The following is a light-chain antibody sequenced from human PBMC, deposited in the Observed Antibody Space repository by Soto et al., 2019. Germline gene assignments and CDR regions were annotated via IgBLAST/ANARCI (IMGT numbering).Light chain of an antibody. J-gene: IGKJ4*01. CDR3: QPYNNWPLT. Sequence: EIVMTQSPATLSVSPGERATLSCRASPSVSSSLAWYQQKPGQAPRLLIYDASTRAPGIPARFSGSGSGTDFTLTISSLQSEDFAIYYCQPYNNWPLTFGGGTTVEIK. V-gene: IGKV3-15*01. CDR2: DAS. CDR1: PSVSSS.